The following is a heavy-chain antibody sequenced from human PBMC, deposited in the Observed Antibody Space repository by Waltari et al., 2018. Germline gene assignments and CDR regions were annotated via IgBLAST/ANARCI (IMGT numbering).Heavy chain of an antibody. CDR1: GSTFTSYA. CDR2: INAGNGNT. V-gene: IGHV1-3*01. CDR3: ARVVKDYYDSSGYYPLGY. D-gene: IGHD3-22*01. J-gene: IGHJ4*02. Sequence: QVQLVQSGAEVKKPGASVKVSCKASGSTFTSYAMHWVRQAPGQRLEWMGWINAGNGNTKYSQKFQGRVTITRDTSASTAYMELSSLRSEDTAVYYCARVVKDYYDSSGYYPLGYWGQGTLVTVSS.